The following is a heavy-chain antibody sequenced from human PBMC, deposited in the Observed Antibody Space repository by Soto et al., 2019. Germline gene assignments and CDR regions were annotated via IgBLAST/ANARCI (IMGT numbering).Heavy chain of an antibody. J-gene: IGHJ4*02. CDR1: GDTFSSYA. Sequence: GASVKVSCKASGDTFSSYAISWLRQAPGQGLEWMGGIIPIFGTANYAQKFQGRVTITADESTSTAYMELSSLRSEDTAVYYCARSLGYCTNGVCNRPYYFDYWGQGTRVTVSS. CDR2: IIPIFGTA. D-gene: IGHD2-8*01. CDR3: ARSLGYCTNGVCNRPYYFDY. V-gene: IGHV1-69*13.